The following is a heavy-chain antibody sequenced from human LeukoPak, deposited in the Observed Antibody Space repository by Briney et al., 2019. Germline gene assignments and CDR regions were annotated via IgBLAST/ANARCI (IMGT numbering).Heavy chain of an antibody. CDR2: IRPSGST. D-gene: IGHD5-18*01. V-gene: IGHV1-46*01. J-gene: IGHJ4*02. CDR3: AREGPETYNFDF. Sequence: ASVKVSCKASGYTFTSYYIHWVRQAPGQGLEYMGIIRPSGSTAYAQKFQGRVTMTRDTSTSAVYMELSSLRSEDTAVYYCAREGPETYNFDFWGREPGSPSPQ. CDR1: GYTFTSYY.